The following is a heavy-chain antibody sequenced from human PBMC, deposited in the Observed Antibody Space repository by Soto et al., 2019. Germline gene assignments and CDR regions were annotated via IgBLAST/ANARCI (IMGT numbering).Heavy chain of an antibody. J-gene: IGHJ4*02. CDR1: SGSINSYS. CDR3: ARRGYDIGGAYYIDY. D-gene: IGHD3-9*01. V-gene: IGHV4-59*01. CDR2: ISYSGST. Sequence: QVQLQESGPGLVKASETLSLTCTVSSGSINSYSWSWIRQPPGKGLEWIGYISYSGSTNYNPSLKSRVTISVDTSKNQFSLKLSSVTAADTAVYYCARRGYDIGGAYYIDYWGQGTLVTVSS.